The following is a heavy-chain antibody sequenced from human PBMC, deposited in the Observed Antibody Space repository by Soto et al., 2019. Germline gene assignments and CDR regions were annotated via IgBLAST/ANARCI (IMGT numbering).Heavy chain of an antibody. Sequence: QVQLVQSGGEVKKPGASVKLSCTASGYTFTSYGISWVRQDPGQGLEWMGWISAYNGKTNYAQNVQGRVTMTTDTPTRTAYMELGRLRSDGTAVYYCAIGGSVNYYHGMAVWGQGTTVTVSS. V-gene: IGHV1-18*01. J-gene: IGHJ6*02. CDR3: AIGGSVNYYHGMAV. D-gene: IGHD6-25*01. CDR2: ISAYNGKT. CDR1: GYTFTSYG.